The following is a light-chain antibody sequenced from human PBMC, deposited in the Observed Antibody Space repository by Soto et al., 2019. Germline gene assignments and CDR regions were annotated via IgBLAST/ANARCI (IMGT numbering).Light chain of an antibody. Sequence: ALPQPASVSGSPGQSITISCPGTSSDVGGYNYVSWYQRQPGKAPKLMIYEVSNRPSGVSNRFSGSKSGNTASLTISGLQAEDEADYYCSSYTSSSTLYVFGTGTKVTVL. CDR2: EVS. CDR1: SSDVGGYNY. CDR3: SSYTSSSTLYV. J-gene: IGLJ1*01. V-gene: IGLV2-14*01.